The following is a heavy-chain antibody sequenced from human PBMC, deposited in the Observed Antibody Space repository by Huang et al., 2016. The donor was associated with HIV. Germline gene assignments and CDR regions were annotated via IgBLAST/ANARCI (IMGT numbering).Heavy chain of an antibody. Sequence: EVHLEQSEAAVKKPGESLKISCRVSGYRFSSYWIGWVRQMPGRGLEWMGVIYPADSDTKYRPSFKGHVIMSVDKSSNTAYLQWRALRASDSGTFYCARQHSGYHVFDIWGQGTTITVS. V-gene: IGHV5-51*01. J-gene: IGHJ3*02. D-gene: IGHD5-12*01. CDR3: ARQHSGYHVFDI. CDR2: IYPADSDT. CDR1: GYRFSSYW.